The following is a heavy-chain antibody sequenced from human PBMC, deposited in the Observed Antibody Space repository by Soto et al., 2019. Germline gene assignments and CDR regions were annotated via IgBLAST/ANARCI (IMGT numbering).Heavy chain of an antibody. V-gene: IGHV3-53*01. J-gene: IGHJ4*02. CDR3: AGDYASGAYDF. CDR1: GFSVSIY. Sequence: GGSLRVSCAASGFSVSIYMSWVRQAPGKGLEWVSTLSDRGTSHYADSVTGRFSVSRDNSKNTLYLQMNGLRVDDTAIYYCAGDYASGAYDFRGQGTQVTVSS. CDR2: LSDRGTS. D-gene: IGHD5-12*01.